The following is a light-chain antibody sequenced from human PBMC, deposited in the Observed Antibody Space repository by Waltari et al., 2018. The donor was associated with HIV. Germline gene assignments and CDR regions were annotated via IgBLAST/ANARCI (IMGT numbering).Light chain of an antibody. J-gene: IGLJ3*02. CDR1: GPIIVSTT. Sequence: QSVLTQPPSVSGTRGHSVTIPCSCTGPIIVSTTVNCYQLLPGTAPKLLIYNDNELPSGVPGRFSGSRSGASASLAISGLQPEDEADYYCSSWDDRLNGQGVFGGGTKLTVL. CDR3: SSWDDRLNGQGV. CDR2: NDN. V-gene: IGLV1-44*01.